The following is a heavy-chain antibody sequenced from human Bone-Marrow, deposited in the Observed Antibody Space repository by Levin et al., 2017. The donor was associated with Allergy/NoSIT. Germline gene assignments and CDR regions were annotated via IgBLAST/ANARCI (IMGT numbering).Heavy chain of an antibody. V-gene: IGHV4-39*07. D-gene: IGHD3-9*01. Sequence: SETLSLTCTVSGGSISSSSYYWGWIRQPPGKGLEWIGSIYYSGSTYYNPSLKSRVTISVDTSKNQFSLKLSSVTAADTAVYYCASENFDWLLVTDYWGQGTLVTVSS. CDR1: GGSISSSSYY. J-gene: IGHJ4*02. CDR3: ASENFDWLLVTDY. CDR2: IYYSGST.